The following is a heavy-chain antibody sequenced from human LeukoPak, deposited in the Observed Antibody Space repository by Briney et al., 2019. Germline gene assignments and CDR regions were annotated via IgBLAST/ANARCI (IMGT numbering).Heavy chain of an antibody. J-gene: IGHJ4*02. CDR1: GGSFSGYY. Sequence: PSETPSLTCAVYGGSFSGYYWSWIRQPPGKGLEWIGEINHSGSTNYNPSLKSRVTISVDTSKNQFSLKLSSVTAADTAVYYCARFFRSYYYDSSGYYSLFDYWGQGTLVTVSS. D-gene: IGHD3-22*01. V-gene: IGHV4-34*01. CDR3: ARFFRSYYYDSSGYYSLFDY. CDR2: INHSGST.